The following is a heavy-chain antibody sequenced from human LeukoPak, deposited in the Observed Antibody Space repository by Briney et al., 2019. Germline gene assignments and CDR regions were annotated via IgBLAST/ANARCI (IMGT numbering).Heavy chain of an antibody. CDR3: ARDSPDCSGGSCYSG. CDR1: GGSISSYY. J-gene: IGHJ4*02. CDR2: IYYSGST. Sequence: SETLSLTCTVSGGSISSYYWSWIRQPPGKGLEWIGYIYYSGSTNYNPSLESRVTISVDTSKNQFSLKLSSVTAADTAVYYCARDSPDCSGGSCYSGWGQGTLVTVSS. D-gene: IGHD2-15*01. V-gene: IGHV4-59*01.